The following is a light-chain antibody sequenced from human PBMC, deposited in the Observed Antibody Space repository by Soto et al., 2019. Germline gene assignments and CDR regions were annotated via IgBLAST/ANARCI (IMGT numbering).Light chain of an antibody. J-gene: IGKJ5*01. V-gene: IGKV3-15*01. Sequence: EIVMTQSPATLSVSPGERATLSCRASQSVSSNLAWYQQKPGQAPRLLIFGASTRATGIPARFSGSGSGTEFSLTISSLQSEDFAVYCCQLYNNYVTFGQGTRLEIK. CDR2: GAS. CDR1: QSVSSN. CDR3: QLYNNYVT.